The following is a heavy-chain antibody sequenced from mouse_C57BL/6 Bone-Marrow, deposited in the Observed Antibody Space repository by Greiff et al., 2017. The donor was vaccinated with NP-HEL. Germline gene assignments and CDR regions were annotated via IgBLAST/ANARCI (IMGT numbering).Heavy chain of an antibody. CDR2: IRNKANGYTT. Sequence: EVKVEESGGGLVQPGGSLSLSCEASGFTFTDYYMSWVRQPPGKALEWLGFIRNKANGYTTEYSASVKGRFTIYRDNSQRILYLQMNALRAEDSATYYSARSLYSTYLDYWGQGTTLTVSS. J-gene: IGHJ2*01. D-gene: IGHD2-5*01. V-gene: IGHV7-3*01. CDR1: GFTFTDYY. CDR3: ARSLYSTYLDY.